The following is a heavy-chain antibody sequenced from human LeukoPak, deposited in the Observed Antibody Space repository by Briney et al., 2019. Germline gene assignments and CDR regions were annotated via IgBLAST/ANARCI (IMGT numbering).Heavy chain of an antibody. CDR1: GYTFTGYY. Sequence: ASVKVSCKASGYTFTGYYMHWVRQAPGQGLEWMGIINPSGGSTSYPQKFQGRITMTRDTSTSTVYMELSSLRSEDTAVYYCARDVANDYYMDVWGKGTTVTISS. CDR2: INPSGGST. J-gene: IGHJ6*03. CDR3: ARDVANDYYMDV. V-gene: IGHV1-46*01.